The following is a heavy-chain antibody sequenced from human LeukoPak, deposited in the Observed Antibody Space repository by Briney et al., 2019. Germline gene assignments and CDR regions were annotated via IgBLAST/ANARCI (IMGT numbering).Heavy chain of an antibody. J-gene: IGHJ5*02. Sequence: IPSETLSLTCTVSGGDISSGSYYWSWIRQPAGKGLEWIGRIYTIGSTNYNPSLKSRVTISVDTSKNQFSLKLSSVTAADTAVYYCARSPQKYGVQPRNWFDPWGQGTLVTVSS. D-gene: IGHD4-17*01. CDR2: IYTIGST. V-gene: IGHV4-61*02. CDR1: GGDISSGSYY. CDR3: ARSPQKYGVQPRNWFDP.